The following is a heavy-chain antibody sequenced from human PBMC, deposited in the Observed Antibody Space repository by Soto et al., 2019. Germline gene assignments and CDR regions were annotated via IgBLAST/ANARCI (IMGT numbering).Heavy chain of an antibody. Sequence: EVQLLESGGGLVQPGGSLRLSCAASGFTFSSYAMSWVRQAPGKGLEWVSAISGSGGSTYYADSVKGRFTIARDNSKNTLYLQMNSLRAEDTAVYYCAANRGYNYYYGMDVWGQGTTGTVSS. CDR2: ISGSGGST. CDR1: GFTFSSYA. V-gene: IGHV3-23*01. D-gene: IGHD3-22*01. CDR3: AANRGYNYYYGMDV. J-gene: IGHJ6*02.